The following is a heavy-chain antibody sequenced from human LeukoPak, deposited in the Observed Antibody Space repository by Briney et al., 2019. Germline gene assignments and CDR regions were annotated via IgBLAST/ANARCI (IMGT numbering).Heavy chain of an antibody. V-gene: IGHV3-23*01. CDR3: ARGLINDWSALEY. Sequence: GGSLRLSCAASGFTFSNYAMTWVRQAPGKGLEWVSAISCSGGTTYYADSVRGRFTISRDNFKNTLYLQMNSLRADDTAVYYCARGLINDWSALEYWGQGTLVTVSS. CDR1: GFTFSNYA. CDR2: ISCSGGTT. D-gene: IGHD3-9*01. J-gene: IGHJ4*02.